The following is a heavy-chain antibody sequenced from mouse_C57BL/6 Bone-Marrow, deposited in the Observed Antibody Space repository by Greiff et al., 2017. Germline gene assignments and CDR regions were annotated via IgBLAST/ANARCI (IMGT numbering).Heavy chain of an antibody. CDR1: GYTFTSYW. D-gene: IGHD1-1*01. CDR2: IAPNSGGT. J-gene: IGHJ2*01. Sequence: VQLQQPGAELVKPGASVKLSCKASGYTFTSYWMHWVKQRPGRGLEWIGRIAPNSGGTKYNEKFKSKATLTVDKPSSTAYMQRSSLTSEDSAVYYCARISFTTVVATSYYFDYWGQGTTLTVSS. CDR3: ARISFTTVVATSYYFDY. V-gene: IGHV1-72*01.